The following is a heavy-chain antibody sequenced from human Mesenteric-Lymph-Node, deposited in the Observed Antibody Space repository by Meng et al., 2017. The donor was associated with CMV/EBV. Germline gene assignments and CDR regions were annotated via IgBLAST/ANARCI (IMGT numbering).Heavy chain of an antibody. Sequence: GESLKISCAASGFTFSIYGMHWVRQAPGKGLEWVSYISSSSSTIYYADSVKGRFTISRDNAKNSLYLQMNSLRAEDTAVYYCARVPKYYGMDVWGQGTTVTVSS. V-gene: IGHV3-48*04. CDR2: ISSSSSTI. J-gene: IGHJ6*02. CDR3: ARVPKYYGMDV. CDR1: GFTFSIYG.